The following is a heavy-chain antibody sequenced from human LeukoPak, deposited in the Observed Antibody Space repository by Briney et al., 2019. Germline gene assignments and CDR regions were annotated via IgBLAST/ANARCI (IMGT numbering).Heavy chain of an antibody. J-gene: IGHJ5*02. D-gene: IGHD3-10*01. Sequence: GASVKVSCKASGYNFISDGFSWVRQAPGQGLEWMGWVSAYNGNTKYAQKFQDRVTMTTNTSTSTAYMELRSLRPDDTAVYYCAREGGVWGVTVAGFDPWGQGTLVSVSS. CDR3: AREGGVWGVTVAGFDP. V-gene: IGHV1-18*01. CDR1: GYNFISDG. CDR2: VSAYNGNT.